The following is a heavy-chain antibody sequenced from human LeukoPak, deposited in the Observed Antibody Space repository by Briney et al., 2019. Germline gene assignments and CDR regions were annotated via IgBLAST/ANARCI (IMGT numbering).Heavy chain of an antibody. D-gene: IGHD3-10*01. J-gene: IGHJ1*01. CDR3: ARLRTGEPYEYFQH. CDR1: GYRFTSYW. CDR2: IFPGDSDT. Sequence: GESLKISCKGFGYRFTSYWIGWVRQMPGKGLEWMGFIFPGDSDTRNSPSFQGQVIMSADKSISTAYLQWSSLKASDSAMYYCARLRTGEPYEYFQHWGQGTLVTVSS. V-gene: IGHV5-51*01.